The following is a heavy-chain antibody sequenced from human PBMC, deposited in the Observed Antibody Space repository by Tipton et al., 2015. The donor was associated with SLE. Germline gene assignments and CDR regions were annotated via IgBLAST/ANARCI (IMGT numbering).Heavy chain of an antibody. CDR2: IYSGGST. V-gene: IGHV3-66*01. J-gene: IGHJ4*02. Sequence: SLRLSCAASGFTVSSNYMSWVRQAPGKGLEWVSVIYSGGSTYYADSVKGRFTISRDNSKNTLYLQMNSLRAEDTAVYYCARDGSGYCSSTSCYASSSLDYWGQGTLVTVSS. D-gene: IGHD2-2*01. CDR1: GFTVSSNY. CDR3: ARDGSGYCSSTSCYASSSLDY.